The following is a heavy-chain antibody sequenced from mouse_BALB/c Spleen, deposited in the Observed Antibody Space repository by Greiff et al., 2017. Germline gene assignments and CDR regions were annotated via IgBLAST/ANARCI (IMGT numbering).Heavy chain of an antibody. Sequence: VQLQQSAAELARPGASVKMSCKASGYTFTSYTMHWVKQRPGQGLEWIGYINPSSGYTEYNQKFKDKTTLTADNSSSTAYMQLSSLTSEDSAVYYCANGNYFDYWGQGTTLTVAS. J-gene: IGHJ2*01. CDR3: ANGNYFDY. CDR2: INPSSGYT. CDR1: GYTFTSYT. V-gene: IGHV1-4*02. D-gene: IGHD2-1*01.